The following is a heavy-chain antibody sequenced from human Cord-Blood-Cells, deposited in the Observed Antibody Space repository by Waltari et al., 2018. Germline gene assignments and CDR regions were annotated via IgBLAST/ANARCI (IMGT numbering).Heavy chain of an antibody. CDR3: ARDLSGSYYLDY. J-gene: IGHJ4*02. CDR1: GFTFSSYG. CDR2: IWYDGSNK. D-gene: IGHD1-26*01. Sequence: QVQLVESGGGVVQPGRSLRLSCAASGFTFSSYGMPWARQAPGKGLEWVAVIWYDGSNKYYADSVKGRFTISRDNSKNTLYLQMNSLRAEDTAVYYCARDLSGSYYLDYWGQGTLVTVSS. V-gene: IGHV3-33*01.